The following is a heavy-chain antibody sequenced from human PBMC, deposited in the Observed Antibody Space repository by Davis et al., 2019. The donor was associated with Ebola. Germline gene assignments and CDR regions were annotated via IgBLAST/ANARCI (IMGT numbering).Heavy chain of an antibody. CDR2: FDPELGKT. J-gene: IGHJ4*02. V-gene: IGHV1-24*01. D-gene: IGHD2-21*02. CDR3: TTGRGDSFSQYIDY. CDR1: GYTFSAYW. Sequence: ASVKVSCKASGYTFSAYWLHWVRQAPGQGLEWMGGFDPELGKTTYAQKFQGRVTMTDDTSTDTAYMELRSLRSEDTAVYYCTTGRGDSFSQYIDYWGQGTLVTVSS.